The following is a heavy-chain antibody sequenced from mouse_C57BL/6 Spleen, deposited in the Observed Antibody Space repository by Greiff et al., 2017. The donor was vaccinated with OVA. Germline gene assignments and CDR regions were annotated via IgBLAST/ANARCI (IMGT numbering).Heavy chain of an antibody. D-gene: IGHD4-1*01. V-gene: IGHV3-8*01. CDR1: GYSITSDY. J-gene: IGHJ1*03. Sequence: EVQLQQSGPGLAKPSQTLSLSCSVTGYSITSDYWNWIRKFPGNKLEYMGYISYSGSTYYNPSLKSRISITRDTSKNQYYLQLNSVTTEDTATYYCARGTGTLYWYFDVWGTGTTVTVSS. CDR3: ARGTGTLYWYFDV. CDR2: ISYSGST.